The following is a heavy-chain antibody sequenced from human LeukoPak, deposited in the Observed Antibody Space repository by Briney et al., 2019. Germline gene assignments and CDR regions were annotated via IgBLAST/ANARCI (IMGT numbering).Heavy chain of an antibody. Sequence: GESLKISCKGSGYSFTSYWIGWVRQMPGKGLGWMGIIYPVDSDTRYSPYFQRQVTISADKSISTAYLQWSSLKASDTAMYYCARQRFTTRAYAGNWFDPWGQGTLVTVSS. CDR2: IYPVDSDT. CDR3: ARQRFTTRAYAGNWFDP. D-gene: IGHD3-16*01. V-gene: IGHV5-51*01. J-gene: IGHJ5*02. CDR1: GYSFTSYW.